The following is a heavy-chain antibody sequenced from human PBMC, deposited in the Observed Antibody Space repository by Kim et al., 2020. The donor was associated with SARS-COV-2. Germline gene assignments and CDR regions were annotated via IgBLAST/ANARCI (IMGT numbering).Heavy chain of an antibody. D-gene: IGHD1-26*01. V-gene: IGHV3-7*01. Sequence: YYVDSVKGRFTISRDNAKNSLYLQMNSLRAEDTAVYYCARSYGIVGEFDYWGQGTLVTVSS. CDR3: ARSYGIVGEFDY. J-gene: IGHJ4*02.